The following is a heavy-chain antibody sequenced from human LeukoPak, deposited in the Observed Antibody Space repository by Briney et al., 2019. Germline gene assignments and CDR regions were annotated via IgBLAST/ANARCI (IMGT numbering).Heavy chain of an antibody. J-gene: IGHJ4*02. CDR3: ARDGTSTDDY. CDR1: GYTXSNFG. D-gene: IGHD2-2*01. V-gene: IGHV1-18*01. Sequence: ASVKVSCKTSGYTXSNFGINWVRQAPGQGLEWMGWISGNNDNPNYGQKFQGRFAVTTDSSTTTAYMELRNLTLDDTAVYYCARDGTSTDDYWGQGTLVTVSS. CDR2: ISGNNDNP.